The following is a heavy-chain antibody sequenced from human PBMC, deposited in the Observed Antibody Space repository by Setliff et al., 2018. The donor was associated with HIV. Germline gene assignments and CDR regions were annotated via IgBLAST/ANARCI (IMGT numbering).Heavy chain of an antibody. Sequence: PSETLSLTCTVSGGAITGYYWSWVRQAPGKALESIASIYSGGSAIYHPSLRSRVTISVDTSKNQFSLKLSSVTAADTAVYYCARDFNYGSGRYYYYMDVWGKGTTVTVSS. CDR1: GGAITGYY. D-gene: IGHD3-10*01. CDR3: ARDFNYGSGRYYYYMDV. CDR2: IYSGGSA. V-gene: IGHV4-4*08. J-gene: IGHJ6*03.